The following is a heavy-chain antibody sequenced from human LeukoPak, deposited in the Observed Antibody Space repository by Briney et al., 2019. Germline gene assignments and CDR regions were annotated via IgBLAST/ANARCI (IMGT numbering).Heavy chain of an antibody. CDR2: ISYDGSNK. D-gene: IGHD1-14*01. CDR3: ARPASDRKYYFDY. CDR1: GFTFSSDA. Sequence: GGSLRLSCAASGFTFSSDAMNWVRKAPGKGLEWVAVISYDGSNKYYADSVKGRFTISRDNSKNTLYLQMNSLRAEDTAVYYCARPASDRKYYFDYWGQGTLVTVSS. J-gene: IGHJ4*02. V-gene: IGHV3-30-3*01.